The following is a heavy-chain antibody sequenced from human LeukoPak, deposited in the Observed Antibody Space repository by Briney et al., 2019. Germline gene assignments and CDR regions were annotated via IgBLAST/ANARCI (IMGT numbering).Heavy chain of an antibody. CDR2: ISSNGGST. D-gene: IGHD3-9*01. CDR1: GXTFSSYA. J-gene: IGHJ5*02. Sequence: GGSLRLSWAASGXTFSSYAMHWVRQAPGKGLEYVSAISSNGGSTYYANSVKGRFTISRDNSKNTLYLQMGSLRAEDMAVYHCARGLGYDILTGFDPWGQGTLVTVSS. CDR3: ARGLGYDILTGFDP. V-gene: IGHV3-64*01.